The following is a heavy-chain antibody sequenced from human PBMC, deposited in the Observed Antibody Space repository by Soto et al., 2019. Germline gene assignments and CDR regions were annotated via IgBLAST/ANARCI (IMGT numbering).Heavy chain of an antibody. CDR3: ARDRWCYFDY. CDR2: IYYSGTT. CDR1: GGSIGSGGYY. D-gene: IGHD2-8*01. J-gene: IGHJ4*02. V-gene: IGHV4-31*03. Sequence: QVQLQESGPGLVKPSQTLSLTCTVSGGSIGSGGYYWNWIRQHPGKGLEWIGNIYYSGTTYYNPSLKSRVTISVDTSKNHFSLKLSSMTAADTAVYYCARDRWCYFDYWGQGTLVTVSS.